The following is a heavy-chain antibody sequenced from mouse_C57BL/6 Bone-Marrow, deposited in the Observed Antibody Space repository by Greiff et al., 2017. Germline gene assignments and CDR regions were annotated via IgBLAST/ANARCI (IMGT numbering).Heavy chain of an antibody. D-gene: IGHD2-4*01. CDR2: IWGDGST. CDR3: AKNDNDYDGYAMDY. CDR1: GFSLTSYG. J-gene: IGHJ4*01. Sequence: QVQLKESGPGLVAPSQSLSITCTVSGFSLTSYGVSWVRQPPGKGLEWLGVIWGDGSTNYPSALLSRLSISKDNSKSQVFLKLNSLQPDDTATYYCAKNDNDYDGYAMDYWGQGTSVTVSS. V-gene: IGHV2-3*01.